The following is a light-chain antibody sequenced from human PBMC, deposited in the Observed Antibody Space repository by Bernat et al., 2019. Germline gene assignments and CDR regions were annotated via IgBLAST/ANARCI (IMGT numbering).Light chain of an antibody. V-gene: IGLV2-14*03. Sequence: QSALTQPASVSGSPGQSITISCTGTSSDVGAYNYVSWFQQHPDKAPKLMLYDVTNRPSGVTYRFSGSKSGNTASLTISGLQAEDEADYYCVSYTTSSTFVFGTGTKVTVL. J-gene: IGLJ1*01. CDR3: VSYTTSSTFV. CDR2: DVT. CDR1: SSDVGAYNY.